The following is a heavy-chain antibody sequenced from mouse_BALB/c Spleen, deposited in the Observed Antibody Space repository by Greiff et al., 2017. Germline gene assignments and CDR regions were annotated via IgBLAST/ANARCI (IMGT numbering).Heavy chain of an antibody. CDR3: ARWGTTVVDWYFDV. CDR1: GFTFSSFG. CDR2: ISSGSSTI. J-gene: IGHJ1*01. V-gene: IGHV5-17*02. Sequence: EVQGVESGGGLVQPGGSRKLSCAASGFTFSSFGMHWVRQAPEKGLEWVAYISSGSSTIYYADTVKGRFTISRDNPKNTLFLQMTSLRSEDTAMYYCARWGTTVVDWYFDVWGAGTTVTVSS. D-gene: IGHD1-1*01.